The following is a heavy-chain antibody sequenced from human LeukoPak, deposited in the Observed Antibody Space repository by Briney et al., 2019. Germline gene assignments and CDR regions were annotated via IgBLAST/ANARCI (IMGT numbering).Heavy chain of an antibody. J-gene: IGHJ4*02. CDR1: GFTFSSYA. D-gene: IGHD6-19*01. CDR2: ISGSGGST. Sequence: GGSLRLSCAASGFTFSSYAMSWVCQAPGKGLEWVSAISGSGGSTYYADSVKGRFTISRDNSKNTLYLQMNSLRAEDTAVYYCAKDFRRIAVATVTDWGQGTLVTVSS. CDR3: AKDFRRIAVATVTD. V-gene: IGHV3-23*01.